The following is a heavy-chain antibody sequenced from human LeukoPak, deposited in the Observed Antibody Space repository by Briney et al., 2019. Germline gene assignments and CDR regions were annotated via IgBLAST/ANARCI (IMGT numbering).Heavy chain of an antibody. V-gene: IGHV3-23*01. Sequence: GGSLRLSYAASGFTFSSYAMSWVRQAPGKGLEWVSAISGSGGSTYYADSVKGRFTISRDNSKNTLYPQMNSQRAEDTAVYYCAKYHDYGGIFDYWGQGTLVTVSS. J-gene: IGHJ4*02. D-gene: IGHD4-17*01. CDR1: GFTFSSYA. CDR3: AKYHDYGGIFDY. CDR2: ISGSGGST.